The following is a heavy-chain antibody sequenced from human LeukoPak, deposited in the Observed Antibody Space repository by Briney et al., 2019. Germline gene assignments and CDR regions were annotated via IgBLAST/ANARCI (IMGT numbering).Heavy chain of an antibody. CDR1: GFTFSSYG. D-gene: IGHD2/OR15-2a*01. V-gene: IGHV3-33*06. J-gene: IGHJ3*02. CDR3: AKGVAISTYLLYAFDI. Sequence: GRSLRLSCAASGFTFSSYGMHWVRQAPGKGLEWVAVIWYDGSNKYYAGSVKGRFTISRDNSKNTLYLQMNSLRAEDTAVYYCAKGVAISTYLLYAFDIWGQGTMVTVSS. CDR2: IWYDGSNK.